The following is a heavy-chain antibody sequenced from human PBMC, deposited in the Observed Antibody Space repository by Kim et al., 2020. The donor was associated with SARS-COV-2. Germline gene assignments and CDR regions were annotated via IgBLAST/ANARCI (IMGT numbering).Heavy chain of an antibody. CDR3: ARSFYGSGRFQHLYYYYGMDV. J-gene: IGHJ6*02. CDR1: GFTFSSYW. Sequence: GGSLRLSCAASGFTFSSYWMSWVRQAPGKGLEWVANIKQDGSEKYYVDSVKGRFTISRDNAKNSLYLQMNSLRAEDTAVYYCARSFYGSGRFQHLYYYYGMDVWGQGTTVTVSS. D-gene: IGHD3-10*01. V-gene: IGHV3-7*01. CDR2: IKQDGSEK.